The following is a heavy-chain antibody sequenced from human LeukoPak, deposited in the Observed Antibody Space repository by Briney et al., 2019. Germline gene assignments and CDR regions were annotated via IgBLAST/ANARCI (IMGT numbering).Heavy chain of an antibody. CDR2: IYHSGST. J-gene: IGHJ5*02. V-gene: IGHV4-38-2*01. Sequence: NPSETLSLTCAVSGYSISSGYYWGWIRQPPGKGLEWIGSIYHSGSTYYNPSLKSRVTISVDTSKNQFSLKLSSVTAADTAVYYCARRNIAAAVYWFDPWGQGTLVTVSS. CDR1: GYSISSGYY. D-gene: IGHD6-13*01. CDR3: ARRNIAAAVYWFDP.